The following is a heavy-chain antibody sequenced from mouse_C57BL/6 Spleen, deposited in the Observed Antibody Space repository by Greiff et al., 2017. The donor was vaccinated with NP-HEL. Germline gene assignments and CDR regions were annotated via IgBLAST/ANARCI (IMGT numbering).Heavy chain of an antibody. Sequence: QVQLQQSGPGLVQPSQSLSITCTVSGFSLTSYGVHWVRQSPGKGLEWLGVIWSGGSTDYNAAFISRLSISKDNSKSQVFFKMNSLQADDTAIYYCAREGPVEWAMDYWGQGTSVTVSS. D-gene: IGHD1-1*01. V-gene: IGHV2-2*01. J-gene: IGHJ4*01. CDR1: GFSLTSYG. CDR3: AREGPVEWAMDY. CDR2: IWSGGST.